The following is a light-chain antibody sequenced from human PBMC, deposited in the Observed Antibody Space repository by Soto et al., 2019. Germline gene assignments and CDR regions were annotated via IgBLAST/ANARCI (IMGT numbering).Light chain of an antibody. CDR3: QQSSSTAWT. Sequence: DIQMTQSPSSLSASVGDRVTITCRASQSVRHYLNWYQQKPGKAPKLLIYSASSLQSGVPSRFSGSGSGTDFTLTISSLQPEDFATCYCQQSSSTAWTFGQGTKVDIK. CDR1: QSVRHY. V-gene: IGKV1-39*01. J-gene: IGKJ1*01. CDR2: SAS.